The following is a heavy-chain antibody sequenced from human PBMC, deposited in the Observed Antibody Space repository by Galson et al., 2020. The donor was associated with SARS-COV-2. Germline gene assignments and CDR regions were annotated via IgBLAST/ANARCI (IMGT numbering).Heavy chain of an antibody. CDR2: ISYDGSNK. V-gene: IGHV3-30*03. D-gene: IGHD3-10*01. J-gene: IGHJ4*02. Sequence: GGSLRLSCAASGFTFSSYGMHWVRQAPGKGLEWVAVISYDGSNKYYADSVKGRFTISRDNSKNTLYLQMNSLRAEDTAVYYCVRDEAGYYGSGTPLHWGQGTLVTVSS. CDR1: GFTFSSYG. CDR3: VRDEAGYYGSGTPLH.